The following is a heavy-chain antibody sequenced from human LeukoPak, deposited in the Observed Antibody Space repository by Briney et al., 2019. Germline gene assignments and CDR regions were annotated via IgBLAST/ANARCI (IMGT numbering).Heavy chain of an antibody. V-gene: IGHV3-33*01. Sequence: GGSLRLSCAASGFSLSKYGVHWVRQGPGKGLEWLAVINYDGSNRYYADSVKGRFTISKDSSENTLYLQMNRLRADHTAIYYCAICGGTRQFYCEYCGQGTLATVSS. CDR2: INYDGSNR. J-gene: IGHJ4*02. D-gene: IGHD2-21*01. CDR3: AICGGTRQFYCEY. CDR1: GFSLSKYG.